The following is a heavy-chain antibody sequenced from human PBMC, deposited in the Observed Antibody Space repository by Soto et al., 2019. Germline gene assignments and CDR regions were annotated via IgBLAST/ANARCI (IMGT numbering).Heavy chain of an antibody. Sequence: EGQLLQSGGGLVQPGESLRLSCAASGFTFSSSGMSWVRQAPGKGLEWVSSISIRGDYRYYADSVKGRFTISRDNSNNTLYLQMSSLTAEDTALYYCSNHGGFYFWGQGTMVAVSS. CDR3: SNHGGFYF. D-gene: IGHD4-17*01. V-gene: IGHV3-23*01. CDR1: GFTFSSSG. CDR2: ISIRGDYR. J-gene: IGHJ3*01.